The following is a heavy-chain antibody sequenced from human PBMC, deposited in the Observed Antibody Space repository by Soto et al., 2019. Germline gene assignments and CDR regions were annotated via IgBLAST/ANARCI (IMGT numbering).Heavy chain of an antibody. D-gene: IGHD3-22*01. Sequence: QVQLVQSWPEVKKPGASVKVSCQASGYTFSDYYIHWVRQAPGQGLEWMGWFNPKSGGRSPPQTFQEWLTMTRHTSMSTAYMERTRLTSDDTAVYFCARACESSSYDYVFYFDNWGQGTLVTVSS. V-gene: IGHV1-2*04. CDR2: FNPKSGGR. CDR3: ARACESSSYDYVFYFDN. J-gene: IGHJ4*02. CDR1: GYTFSDYY.